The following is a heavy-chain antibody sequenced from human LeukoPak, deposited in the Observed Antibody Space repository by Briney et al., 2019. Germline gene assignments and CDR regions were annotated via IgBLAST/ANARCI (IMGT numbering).Heavy chain of an antibody. Sequence: AASVKVSCKASGYTLTELSMHWVRQAPGKGLEWMGGFDPEDGETIYAQKFQGRVTMTEDTSTDTAYMELSSLRSEDTAVYYCATVHYGDYGWSDYYGMDVWGQGTTVTVSS. J-gene: IGHJ6*02. V-gene: IGHV1-24*01. D-gene: IGHD4-17*01. CDR1: GYTLTELS. CDR2: FDPEDGET. CDR3: ATVHYGDYGWSDYYGMDV.